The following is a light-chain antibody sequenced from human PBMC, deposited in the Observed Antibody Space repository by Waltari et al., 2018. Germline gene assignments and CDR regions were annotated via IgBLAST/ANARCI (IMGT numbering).Light chain of an antibody. CDR1: SSDVGGYNY. Sequence: QSALTQPPSASGSPGQSVTISCPGTSSDVGGYNYTPWYQHHPGKAPKLMIYEVSKRPSGVPDRFSGSKSGNTASLTVSGLQAEDEADYYCSSYAGSNNLVFGGGTKLTVL. CDR2: EVS. V-gene: IGLV2-8*01. CDR3: SSYAGSNNLV. J-gene: IGLJ2*01.